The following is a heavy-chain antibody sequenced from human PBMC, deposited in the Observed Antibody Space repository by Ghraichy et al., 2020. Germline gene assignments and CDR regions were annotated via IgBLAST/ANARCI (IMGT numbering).Heavy chain of an antibody. CDR2: FFYSADT. J-gene: IGHJ4*02. Sequence: SETLSLTCTVSGGSISSSSYYWGWIRQRPGRGLEWIGNFFYSADTYYNPSLKSRVTISLVSKNQFSLNLRFVTAADTGVYYCARDRQGYSYGYSRPHWGQGTTVTVS. CDR1: GGSISSSSYY. V-gene: IGHV4-39*07. CDR3: ARDRQGYSYGYSRPH. D-gene: IGHD5-18*01.